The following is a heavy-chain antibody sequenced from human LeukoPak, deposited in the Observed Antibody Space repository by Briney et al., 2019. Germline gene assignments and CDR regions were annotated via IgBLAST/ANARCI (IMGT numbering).Heavy chain of an antibody. J-gene: IGHJ4*02. CDR3: AKSGVAARPPPTNFDY. Sequence: GALRLSCAAPGFTFSSYAMSWVRHAPGKGLDWVSAISGSGTSTYYADSVKGRFTISRDNSKNTLYLQMNSLRAEDAAVYYCAKSGVAARPPPTNFDYWGQGTLVTVSS. V-gene: IGHV3-23*01. CDR1: GFTFSSYA. CDR2: ISGSGTST. D-gene: IGHD6-6*01.